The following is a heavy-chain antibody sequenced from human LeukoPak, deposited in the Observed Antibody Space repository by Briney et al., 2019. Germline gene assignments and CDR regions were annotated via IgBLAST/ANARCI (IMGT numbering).Heavy chain of an antibody. D-gene: IGHD6-6*01. V-gene: IGHV3-23*01. CDR2: ISGSATNT. CDR1: GFTFSSYA. Sequence: QSGGSLRLSCAASGFTFSSYAMSWVRQAPGKGLKWVSAISGSATNTYYADSVKGRFTTSRDNSKNTLHLQMNSLRAEDTAVYYCAKDRSIAARRAFDIWGRGTMVTVSS. J-gene: IGHJ3*02. CDR3: AKDRSIAARRAFDI.